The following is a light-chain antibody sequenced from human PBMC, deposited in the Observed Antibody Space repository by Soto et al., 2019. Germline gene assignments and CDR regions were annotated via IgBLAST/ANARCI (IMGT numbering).Light chain of an antibody. Sequence: DIVMTQSPLSLPVTPGEPASISCRSSQSLLYSNGYNYLDWYLQKPGQSPQLLIYLGSNRASGVPDRFSGSGSGTDFTLKISRVEAEDVGFYYCMQALQTPITFGGGTKVEIK. J-gene: IGKJ4*01. CDR2: LGS. CDR3: MQALQTPIT. V-gene: IGKV2-28*01. CDR1: QSLLYSNGYNY.